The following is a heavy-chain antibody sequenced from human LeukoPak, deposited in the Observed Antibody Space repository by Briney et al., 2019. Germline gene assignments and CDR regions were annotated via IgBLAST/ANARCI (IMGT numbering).Heavy chain of an antibody. CDR2: ITGSGESGDRT. V-gene: IGHV3-23*01. D-gene: IGHD6-19*01. CDR1: GFTFSSYA. J-gene: IGHJ4*02. Sequence: GGSLRLSCAASGFTFSSYAMSWVRQAPGKGLEWVSAITGSGESGDRTYYADSVKGRFTISRDNSKNTLYLLMNSLRGEDTAVYYCASPIAVTDPAWLHDFDYWGQGTLVTVSS. CDR3: ASPIAVTDPAWLHDFDY.